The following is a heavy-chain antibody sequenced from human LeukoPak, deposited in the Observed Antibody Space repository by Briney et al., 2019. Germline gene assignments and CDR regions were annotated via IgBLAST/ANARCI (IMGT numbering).Heavy chain of an antibody. V-gene: IGHV4-61*01. D-gene: IGHD4-17*01. CDR3: ARAPPPMTTVTTGYWFDP. J-gene: IGHJ5*02. CDR1: GGSISSSSYY. CDR2: IYYSGST. Sequence: SETLSLTCTVSGGSISSSSYYWSWIRQPPGKGLEWIGYIYYSGSTNYNPSLKSRVPISVDTSKNQFSLKLSSVTAADTAVYYCARAPPPMTTVTTGYWFDPWGQGTLVTVSS.